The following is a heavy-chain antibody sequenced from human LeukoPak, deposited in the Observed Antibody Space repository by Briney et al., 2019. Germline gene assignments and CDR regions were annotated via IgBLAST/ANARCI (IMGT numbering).Heavy chain of an antibody. CDR1: GGSISNYY. CDR2: IHYSGST. D-gene: IGHD3-22*01. CDR3: ARVDDTSGYFYKFDC. J-gene: IGHJ4*02. V-gene: IGHV4-59*01. Sequence: SETLSLTCSVSGGSISNYYWSWIRQPPGKGLEWVGYIHYSGSTNYNPSLKSRVTISVDTSKNQFSLKLTSVTAADTAVYYCARVDDTSGYFYKFDCWGQGTLVTVSS.